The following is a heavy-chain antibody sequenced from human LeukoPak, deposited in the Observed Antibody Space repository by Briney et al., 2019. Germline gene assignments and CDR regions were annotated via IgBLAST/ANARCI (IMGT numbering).Heavy chain of an antibody. CDR3: ARGLSIAVACDSDY. Sequence: GASVKVSCKASGYTFTSYDINWVREATGQGLEWMGWMNPNSGNTGYAQKFQGRVTITRNTSISTAYMELSSLRSEDTAVYYCARGLSIAVACDSDYWGQGTLVTVSS. CDR1: GYTFTSYD. D-gene: IGHD6-19*01. V-gene: IGHV1-8*03. CDR2: MNPNSGNT. J-gene: IGHJ4*02.